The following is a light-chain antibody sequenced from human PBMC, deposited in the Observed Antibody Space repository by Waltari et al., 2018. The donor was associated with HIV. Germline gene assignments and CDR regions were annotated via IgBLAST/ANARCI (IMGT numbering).Light chain of an antibody. CDR3: SSLTNSATLSVL. CDR1: NSDIGYYNY. Sequence: QFALTQPASVSGSPGQSITVSCTGTNSDIGYYNYVSWYQQHPGKAPKLIIYEVSIRRSGVSNRVSGSKSGNTASLTISGLQAEDETDYFCSSLTNSATLSVLFGGGTKLTVL. CDR2: EVS. V-gene: IGLV2-14*01. J-gene: IGLJ3*02.